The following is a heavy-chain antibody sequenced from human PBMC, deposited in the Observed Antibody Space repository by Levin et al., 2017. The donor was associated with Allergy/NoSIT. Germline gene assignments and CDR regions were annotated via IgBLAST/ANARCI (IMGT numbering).Heavy chain of an antibody. Sequence: GGSLRLSCAASGFTFSSYWMTWVRQAPGKGLEWVANINQGGSEKYYVDSVKGRFTISRDNSKNSLYLQMNSLKAEDTAVYYCARDRGYCSGGSCPSHNLVDYWGQGTLVTVSS. CDR1: GFTFSSYW. J-gene: IGHJ4*02. D-gene: IGHD2-15*01. CDR3: ARDRGYCSGGSCPSHNLVDY. CDR2: INQGGSEK. V-gene: IGHV3-7*01.